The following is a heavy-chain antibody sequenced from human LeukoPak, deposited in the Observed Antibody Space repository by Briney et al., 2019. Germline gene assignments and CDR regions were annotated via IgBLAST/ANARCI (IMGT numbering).Heavy chain of an antibody. V-gene: IGHV4-39*07. D-gene: IGHD6-13*01. CDR3: ARDRNRQQLVRGPFDY. CDR1: GGSISSSSYY. Sequence: PSETLSLTCTVSGGSISSSSYYWGWIRQPPGKGLEWIGEINHSGSTNYNPSLKSRVTISVDTSKNQFSLKLSSVTAADTAVYYCARDRNRQQLVRGPFDYWGQGTLVTVSS. J-gene: IGHJ4*02. CDR2: INHSGST.